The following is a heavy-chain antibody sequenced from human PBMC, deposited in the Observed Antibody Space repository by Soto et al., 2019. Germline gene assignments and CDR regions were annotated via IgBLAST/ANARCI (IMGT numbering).Heavy chain of an antibody. V-gene: IGHV1-2*04. Sequence: ASVKVSCKASGYTFTGYYMHWVRQAPGQGLEWMGWINPNSGGTNYAQKFQGWVTMTRDTSISTAYMELSRLRSDDTAVYYCARGLSPGYCSSTSCSPGYCSGGSCYQMDYWGQGTLVTASS. J-gene: IGHJ4*02. D-gene: IGHD2-2*01. CDR3: ARGLSPGYCSSTSCSPGYCSGGSCYQMDY. CDR2: INPNSGGT. CDR1: GYTFTGYY.